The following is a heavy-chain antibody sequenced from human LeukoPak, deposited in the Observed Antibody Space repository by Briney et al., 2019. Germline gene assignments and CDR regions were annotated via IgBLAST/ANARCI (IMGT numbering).Heavy chain of an antibody. Sequence: SETLSLTCTVSGGSISSYYWSWIRQPPGKGLEWSGYIYYSGSTNYNPSLKSRVTISVDTSKNQFSLKLNSVTAADTAVYFCARRAYSAAYWKHFDYWGQGTLVTVSS. D-gene: IGHD1-1*01. V-gene: IGHV4-59*08. CDR3: ARRAYSAAYWKHFDY. CDR2: IYYSGST. J-gene: IGHJ4*02. CDR1: GGSISSYY.